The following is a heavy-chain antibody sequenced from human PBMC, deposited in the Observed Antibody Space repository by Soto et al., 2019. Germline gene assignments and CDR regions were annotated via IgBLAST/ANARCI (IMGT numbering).Heavy chain of an antibody. CDR2: ISYDGSNK. D-gene: IGHD3-22*01. CDR3: ARDHLSFYDSSGYYYTNFDY. CDR1: GFTFSSYA. V-gene: IGHV3-30-3*01. Sequence: GGSLRLSCAASGFTFSSYAMHWFRQAPGKGLEWVAVISYDGSNKYYADSVKGRFTISRDNSKNTLYLQMNSLRAEDTAVYYCARDHLSFYDSSGYYYTNFDYWAQGTLVTVSS. J-gene: IGHJ4*02.